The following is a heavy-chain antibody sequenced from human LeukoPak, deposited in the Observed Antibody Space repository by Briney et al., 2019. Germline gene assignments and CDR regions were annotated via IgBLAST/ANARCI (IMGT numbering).Heavy chain of an antibody. V-gene: IGHV3-23*01. CDR2: ISDSGGTT. Sequence: GGSLRLSCVASGFTFSSYAMSWVRQAPGKGLEWVASISDSGGTTYYLDSVRGRFTISRDNSKNTLYLQMNGLRAEDTAIYSCARDIRGSGNYGWFDPWGQGTLVTVSS. J-gene: IGHJ5*02. D-gene: IGHD3-10*01. CDR3: ARDIRGSGNYGWFDP. CDR1: GFTFSSYA.